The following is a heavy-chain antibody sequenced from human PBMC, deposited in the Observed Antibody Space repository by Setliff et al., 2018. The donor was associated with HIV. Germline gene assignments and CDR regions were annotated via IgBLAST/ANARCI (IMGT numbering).Heavy chain of an antibody. J-gene: IGHJ5*02. CDR2: IYSSGST. CDR3: ASASRMTATGYP. V-gene: IGHV4-38-2*01. Sequence: SETLSLTCALSGYTISSGYYWAWIRQPPGKGLEWIGSIYSSGSTYYNPSLKSRVTISVDTSKNQFSLKLKSVTAADTAVYYCASASRMTATGYPWGQGTLVTVSS. D-gene: IGHD6-13*01. CDR1: GYTISSGYY.